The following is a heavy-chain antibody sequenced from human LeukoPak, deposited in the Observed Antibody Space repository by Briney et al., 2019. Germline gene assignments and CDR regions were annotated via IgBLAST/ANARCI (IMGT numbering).Heavy chain of an antibody. J-gene: IGHJ5*02. CDR3: ARMYGSGRINWFDP. V-gene: IGHV3-23*01. D-gene: IGHD3-10*01. Sequence: GGSLRLSCAASGFTFSSYAMSWVRQAPGKGLEWVSAISGSGGSTYYADSVKGRFTISRDNSKDTLYLQMNSLRAEDTAVYYCARMYGSGRINWFDPWGQGTLVTVSS. CDR2: ISGSGGST. CDR1: GFTFSSYA.